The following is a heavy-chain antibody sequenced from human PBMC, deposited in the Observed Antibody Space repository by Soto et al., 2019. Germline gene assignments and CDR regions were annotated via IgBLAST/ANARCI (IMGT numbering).Heavy chain of an antibody. J-gene: IGHJ1*01. V-gene: IGHV3-23*01. D-gene: IGHD1-7*01. CDR3: AKYSELPYEAYLQQ. CDR2: ISSNGGRT. CDR1: GFTFSVYA. Sequence: VGSLRLSCAASGFTFSVYAMSWVRQAPGKGLEWVSAISSNGGRTFYADSLRGRFTISRDNSKSALYLQMNNLRAEDTAIYYCAKYSELPYEAYLQQWGQGTLVTVSS.